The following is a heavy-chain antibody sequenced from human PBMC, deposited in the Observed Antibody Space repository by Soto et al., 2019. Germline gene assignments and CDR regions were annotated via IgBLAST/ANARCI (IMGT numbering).Heavy chain of an antibody. D-gene: IGHD4-17*01. CDR1: GYSISSGYY. CDR2: IYHSGST. V-gene: IGHV4-38-2*01. J-gene: IGHJ6*02. Sequence: PSETLSLTCAVSGYSISSGYYWGWIRQPPGKGLEWIGNIYHSGSTYYNPSLKSRVTISIDTSKNQFSLKLYSVTAADTAVYYCAKYGENYYYGMDVWGQGTTVTASS. CDR3: AKYGENYYYGMDV.